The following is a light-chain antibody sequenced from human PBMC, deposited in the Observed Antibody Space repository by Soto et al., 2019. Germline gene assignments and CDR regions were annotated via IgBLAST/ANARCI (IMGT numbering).Light chain of an antibody. CDR1: LSIRSH. CDR3: QQSFSTPYT. Sequence: DIQMTQSPSSLSASVGDRVTITCRASLSIRSHLNWYQQKPGKVPELLIFAASSWRSGVPSRFTGSGSGTDFTLTISSLQPEDFATYYCQQSFSTPYTFGQGTKVDI. J-gene: IGKJ2*01. V-gene: IGKV1-39*01. CDR2: AAS.